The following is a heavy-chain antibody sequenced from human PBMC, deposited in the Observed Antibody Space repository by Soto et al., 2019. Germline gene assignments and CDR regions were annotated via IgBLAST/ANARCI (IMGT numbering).Heavy chain of an antibody. CDR1: GGSFSGYY. D-gene: IGHD6-6*01. V-gene: IGHV4-34*01. CDR2: INHSGST. Sequence: PSETLSLTCAVYGGSFSGYYWSWIRQPPGKGLEWIGEINHSGSTNYNPSLKSRVTISVDTSKNQFSLKLSSVTAADTAVYHCARLKTYSSSPVYYYYYMDVWGKGTTVTVSS. CDR3: ARLKTYSSSPVYYYYYMDV. J-gene: IGHJ6*03.